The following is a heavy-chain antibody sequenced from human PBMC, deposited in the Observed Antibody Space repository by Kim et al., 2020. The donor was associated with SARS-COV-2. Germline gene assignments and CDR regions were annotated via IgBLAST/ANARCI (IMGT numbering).Heavy chain of an antibody. CDR2: IWYDGSNK. Sequence: GGSLRLSCAASGFTFSSYGMHWVRQAPGKGLEWVAVIWYDGSNKYYADSVKGRFTISRDNSKNTLYLQMNSLRAEDTAVYYCARGWGLGSRRYSSSSGGMDVWGQGTTVTVSS. J-gene: IGHJ6*02. CDR1: GFTFSSYG. V-gene: IGHV3-33*01. CDR3: ARGWGLGSRRYSSSSGGMDV. D-gene: IGHD6-6*01.